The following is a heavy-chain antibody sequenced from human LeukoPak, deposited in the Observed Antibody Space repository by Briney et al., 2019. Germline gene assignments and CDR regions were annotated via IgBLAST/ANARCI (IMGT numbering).Heavy chain of an antibody. D-gene: IGHD2-15*01. Sequence: KTGGSLRLSCAASGFTFSNAWMSWVRQAPGKGLEWVGSIKSKTDGGTTDYAAPVKGRFTISRDDSKNTLYLQMNSLKTEDTAVYYCTTLPYSGGSCYRDYWGQGTLVTVSS. J-gene: IGHJ4*02. CDR2: IKSKTDGGTT. V-gene: IGHV3-15*01. CDR3: TTLPYSGGSCYRDY. CDR1: GFTFSNAW.